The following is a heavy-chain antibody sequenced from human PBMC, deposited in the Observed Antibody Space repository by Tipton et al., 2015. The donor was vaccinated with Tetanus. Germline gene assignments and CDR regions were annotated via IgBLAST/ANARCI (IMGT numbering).Heavy chain of an antibody. V-gene: IGHV3-11*01. CDR3: ARGRRSSILLVYDTLTY. Sequence: SLRLSCAASGFTFSDYYMSWIRQAPGKGLEWVSYISSSATITNYADSVKGRFTISRDTSITTAYMELSRLKSDDTAVYYCARGRRSSILLVYDTLTYWGQGTLVTVSS. CDR1: GFTFSDYY. J-gene: IGHJ4*02. D-gene: IGHD2-8*01. CDR2: ISSSATIT.